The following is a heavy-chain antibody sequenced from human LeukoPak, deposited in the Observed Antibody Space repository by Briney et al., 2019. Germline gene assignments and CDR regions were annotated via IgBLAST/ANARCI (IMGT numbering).Heavy chain of an antibody. V-gene: IGHV5-51*01. CDR1: GYSFTSYW. J-gene: IGHJ5*02. Sequence: GESLQISCKGSGYSFTSYWIGWVRQMPGKGLEWMGIIYPGDSDTRYSPSFQGQVTISADKSISTAYLQWSSLKASDTAMYYCARQYTMVRGVIPWFDPWGQGALVTVSS. CDR2: IYPGDSDT. CDR3: ARQYTMVRGVIPWFDP. D-gene: IGHD3-10*01.